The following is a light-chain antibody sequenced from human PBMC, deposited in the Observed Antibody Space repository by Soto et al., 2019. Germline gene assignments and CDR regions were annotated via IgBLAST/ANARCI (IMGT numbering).Light chain of an antibody. CDR1: KSVCSY. CDR2: DAY. Sequence: EIVLTQSPATLSLSPGYRATLSCRASKSVCSYLGWYQQRPGQAPRLLIYDAYNRATGIPARFSGSGSGTDFTLTISSLEPEDFAVYYCQQRSDRPSTFGGGTKVEIK. J-gene: IGKJ4*01. V-gene: IGKV3-11*01. CDR3: QQRSDRPST.